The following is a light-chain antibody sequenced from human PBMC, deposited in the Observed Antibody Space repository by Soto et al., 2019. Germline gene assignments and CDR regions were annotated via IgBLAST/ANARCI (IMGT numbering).Light chain of an antibody. Sequence: EIVMTQSPATLSVSPGERATLSCRASQSVSRNVAWYQQKPGQAPRLLIHDASTRATGISVRFSGSGSGTELPLTFSSLQSEDFAVCYCQQYNNWLWTFGQGTKLEIK. J-gene: IGKJ1*01. CDR1: QSVSRN. CDR3: QQYNNWLWT. CDR2: DAS. V-gene: IGKV3-15*01.